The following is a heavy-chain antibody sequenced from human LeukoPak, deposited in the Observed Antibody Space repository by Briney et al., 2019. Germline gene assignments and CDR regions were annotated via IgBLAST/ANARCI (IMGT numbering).Heavy chain of an antibody. V-gene: IGHV3-15*01. J-gene: IGHJ4*02. CDR2: IKSKGDGEAT. D-gene: IGHD3-10*01. Sequence: GGSLRLSCAASGFTFTNAWMTWVRQAPGKGLEWVGRIKSKGDGEATDYAAPVKGRFSMSRDDSKATMYLQMYSLEAEDTAVYYCTTDLGLTMIRGVIVYWGQGALVTVSS. CDR1: GFTFTNAW. CDR3: TTDLGLTMIRGVIVY.